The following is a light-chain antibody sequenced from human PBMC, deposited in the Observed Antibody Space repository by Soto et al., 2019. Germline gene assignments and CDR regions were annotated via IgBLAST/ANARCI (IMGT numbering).Light chain of an antibody. CDR2: GAS. J-gene: IGKJ1*01. CDR3: QQYFEWPPMT. V-gene: IGKV3D-15*01. CDR1: ETVATN. Sequence: EVLMTQSPATLSVSPGERATLSCWASETVATNLAWYQQKPGQAPRLLISGASTRAAGVSDRFRGSGSGTEFTLTISSLRSEDSAIDYCQQYFEWPPMTFGQGTKVEI.